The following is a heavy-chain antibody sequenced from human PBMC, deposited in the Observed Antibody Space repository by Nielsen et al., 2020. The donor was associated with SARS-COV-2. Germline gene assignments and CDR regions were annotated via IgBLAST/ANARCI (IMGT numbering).Heavy chain of an antibody. Sequence: SETLSLTCTVSGGSISSGGYYWSWIRQHPGKGLEWIGYIYYSGSTYYNPSLKSRVTISVDTSKNQFSLRLNSVTAADTAIYYCARSRLWSGLYYYYYMDVWGKGTTVTVSS. V-gene: IGHV4-31*03. CDR2: IYYSGST. D-gene: IGHD3-3*01. J-gene: IGHJ6*03. CDR1: GGSISSGGYY. CDR3: ARSRLWSGLYYYYYMDV.